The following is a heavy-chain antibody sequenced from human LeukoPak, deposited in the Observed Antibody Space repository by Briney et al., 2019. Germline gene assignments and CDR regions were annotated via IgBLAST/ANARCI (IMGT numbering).Heavy chain of an antibody. J-gene: IGHJ3*02. CDR3: ARFWDYDSSGYPPPNAFDI. D-gene: IGHD3-22*01. CDR1: GYTFTSYD. CDR2: MNPNSGNT. V-gene: IGHV1-8*03. Sequence: ASVKVSCKASGYTFTSYDINWVRQATRQGLEWMGWMNPNSGNTGYAQKFQGRVTITRNTSISTAYMELSSLRSEDTAVYYCARFWDYDSSGYPPPNAFDIWGQGTMVTVSS.